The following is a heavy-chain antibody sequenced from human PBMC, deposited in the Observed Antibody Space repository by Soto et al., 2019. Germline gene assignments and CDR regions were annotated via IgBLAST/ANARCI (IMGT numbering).Heavy chain of an antibody. D-gene: IGHD1-26*01. Sequence: EVQLVESGGGLVKPGGSLRLSCAASGFTFSNYSMTWVRQAPGKGLEWVSAISSKSTKFSYADSVKGRSTISRDNANSSVVLLMRSLRAEDTAVYYCSKEWDQWALEIHDWGQGSLVTVAS. J-gene: IGHJ1*01. CDR1: GFTFSNYS. V-gene: IGHV3-21*01. CDR3: SKEWDQWALEIHD. CDR2: ISSKSTKF.